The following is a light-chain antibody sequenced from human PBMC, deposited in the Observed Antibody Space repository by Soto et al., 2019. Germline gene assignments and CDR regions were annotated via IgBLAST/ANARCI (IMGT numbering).Light chain of an antibody. CDR2: DAS. J-gene: IGKJ1*01. V-gene: IGKV1-5*01. Sequence: DIQMTQSPSIVAATVGDSVTITCRASQSISSWLAWYQQKPGKAPKLLMSDASSLERGVPSRFSGSGSGTEFTLTISSLQPDDFATYYCQQYDDNSRTFGLGTKVDIK. CDR3: QQYDDNSRT. CDR1: QSISSW.